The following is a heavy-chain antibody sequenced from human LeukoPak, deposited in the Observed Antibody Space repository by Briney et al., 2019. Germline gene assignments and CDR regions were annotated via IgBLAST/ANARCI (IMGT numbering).Heavy chain of an antibody. CDR2: IYPGDSDT. CDR3: ARQRRGGYSLM. Sequence: GESLKISCQGSGYSFTNKWIGWVRQMPGKGLEWMGSIYPGDSDTTYSPSFQGQVTISADKSINTAYLQWSSLKASDSAMYYCARQRRGGYSLMWGQGTLVTVSS. V-gene: IGHV5-51*01. D-gene: IGHD5-12*01. CDR1: GYSFTNKW. J-gene: IGHJ4*02.